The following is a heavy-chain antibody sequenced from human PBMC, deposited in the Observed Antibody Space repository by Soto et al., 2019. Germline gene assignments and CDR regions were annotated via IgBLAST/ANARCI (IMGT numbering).Heavy chain of an antibody. V-gene: IGHV1-69*12. J-gene: IGHJ6*02. D-gene: IGHD2-2*01. CDR3: ARDDCISSSCYYYYYYGMDV. CDR2: IIPIFDTA. CDR1: GGTFSSYA. Sequence: QVQLVQSGAEVKKPGSSVKVSCKASGGTFSSYAISWVRQAPGQGLEWMGGIIPIFDTANYAQKFQGRVTITADEATSTAYMELSSLRSEDTAVYYCARDDCISSSCYYYYYYGMDVWGQGTTVTVSS.